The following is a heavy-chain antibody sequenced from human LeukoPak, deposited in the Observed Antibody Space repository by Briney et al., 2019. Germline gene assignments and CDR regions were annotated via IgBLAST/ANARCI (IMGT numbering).Heavy chain of an antibody. Sequence: SETLSLTCAVYGGSFSGYYWSWIRQPPGKGLEYIGYIYYSGSTNYNPSLKSRVTISLDKSKNQFSLKLSSVTAADTAAYYCARLVVVTHTGRNWFDPWGQGTLVTVSS. CDR1: GGSFSGYY. CDR2: IYYSGST. D-gene: IGHD2-21*02. CDR3: ARLVVVTHTGRNWFDP. V-gene: IGHV4-59*01. J-gene: IGHJ5*02.